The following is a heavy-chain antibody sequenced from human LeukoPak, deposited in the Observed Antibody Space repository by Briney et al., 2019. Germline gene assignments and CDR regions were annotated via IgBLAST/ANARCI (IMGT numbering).Heavy chain of an antibody. Sequence: GGSLRLSCAAPGFTFSSYAMSWVRQAPGKGLEWVSAISGSGGSTYYADSVMGRFTISRDNSKNTLYLQMNSLRAEDTAVYYCARVVWGLTVTHANYYYMDVWGKGTTVTVSS. V-gene: IGHV3-23*01. CDR1: GFTFSSYA. J-gene: IGHJ6*03. D-gene: IGHD3-16*01. CDR2: ISGSGGST. CDR3: ARVVWGLTVTHANYYYMDV.